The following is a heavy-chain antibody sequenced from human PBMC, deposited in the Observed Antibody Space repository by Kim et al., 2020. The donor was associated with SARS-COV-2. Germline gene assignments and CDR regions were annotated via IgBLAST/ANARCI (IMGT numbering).Heavy chain of an antibody. J-gene: IGHJ4*02. CDR1: GFTFSSYP. V-gene: IGHV3-23*01. CDR3: AKLVAGGTVY. Sequence: GGSLRLSCTASGFTFSSYPLIWVRQAPGKGLDWVSAIGSGGGSTYYADSVRGRFTISRDNSKNTLYLVMNSLRAEDTAVYYCAKLVAGGTVYWGQGTLVTVSS. CDR2: IGSGGGST. D-gene: IGHD6-19*01.